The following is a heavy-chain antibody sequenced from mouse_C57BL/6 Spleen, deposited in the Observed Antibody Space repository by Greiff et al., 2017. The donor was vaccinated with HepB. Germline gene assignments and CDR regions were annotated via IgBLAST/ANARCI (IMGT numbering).Heavy chain of an antibody. CDR2: IWGDGSK. Sequence: QVQLKESGPGLVAPSQSLSITCTVSGFSLTSYGVSWVRQPPGKGLEWLGVIWGDGSKNDHSAPISRLSISTDNSKSQVFLKLNSLPTDDTATYYCAKDNSVSSYYFDYWGQGTTLTVSS. J-gene: IGHJ2*01. CDR1: GFSLTSYG. D-gene: IGHD1-1*01. CDR3: AKDNSVSSYYFDY. V-gene: IGHV2-3*01.